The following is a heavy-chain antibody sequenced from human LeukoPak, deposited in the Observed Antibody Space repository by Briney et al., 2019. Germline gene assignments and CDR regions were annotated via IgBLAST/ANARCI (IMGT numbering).Heavy chain of an antibody. CDR2: IGGSDGRT. V-gene: IGHV3-23*01. D-gene: IGHD2-2*01. CDR1: GFTFSTYA. J-gene: IGHJ4*02. Sequence: GGSLRLSCAASGFTFSTYAMSWVRQAPGKGPEWVSLIGGSDGRTRYADSVKGRFTISRDNSKNTLYLQMNSLRAEDTAVYYCARDKGSAAAYFDYWGQGTLVTVSS. CDR3: ARDKGSAAAYFDY.